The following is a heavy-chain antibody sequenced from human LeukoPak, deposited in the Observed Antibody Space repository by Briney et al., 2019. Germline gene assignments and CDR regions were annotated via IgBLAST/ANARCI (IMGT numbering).Heavy chain of an antibody. Sequence: SETLSLTCAVYGGSFSGYYWSWIRQPPGKGLEWIGEINHSGSTNYNPSLKSRVTISVDTSKNQFSLKLSSVTAADTAVYYCARRDPVGASLIDCRGQGTLVTVSS. CDR1: GGSFSGYY. D-gene: IGHD1-26*01. CDR2: INHSGST. V-gene: IGHV4-34*01. J-gene: IGHJ4*02. CDR3: ARRDPVGASLIDC.